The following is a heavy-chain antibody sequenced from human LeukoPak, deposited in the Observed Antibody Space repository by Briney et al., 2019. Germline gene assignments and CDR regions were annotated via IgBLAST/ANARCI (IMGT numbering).Heavy chain of an antibody. CDR2: FDPEDGET. D-gene: IGHD2-2*01. V-gene: IGHV1-24*01. CDR1: GYSLTDLS. J-gene: IGHJ4*02. Sequence: ASVKVSCKVSGYSLTDLSIHWMRQAPGKGLEWMGGFDPEDGETIYAQKFQGRVTMTEDTSTDTAYMELSSLRSGDTAVYYCAARDCSRTTCQTHFDYWGQGTLVAVSS. CDR3: AARDCSRTTCQTHFDY.